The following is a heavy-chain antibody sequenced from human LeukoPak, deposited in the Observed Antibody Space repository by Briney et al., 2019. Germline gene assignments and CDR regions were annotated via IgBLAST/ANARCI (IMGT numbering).Heavy chain of an antibody. CDR2: ISGSGGST. D-gene: IGHD3-16*01. CDR3: AKDWGQLRGVDWFDP. J-gene: IGHJ5*02. V-gene: IGHV3-23*01. Sequence: GGSLRLSCAASGFTFSSYAMSWVRQAPGKGLEWVSAISGSGGSTYYADSVKGRFTISRDNSKNTLYLQMNSLRAEDTAVYYCAKDWGQLRGVDWFDPWAREPWSPSPQ. CDR1: GFTFSSYA.